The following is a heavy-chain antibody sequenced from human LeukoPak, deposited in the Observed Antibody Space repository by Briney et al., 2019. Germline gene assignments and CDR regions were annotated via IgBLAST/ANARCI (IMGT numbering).Heavy chain of an antibody. CDR1: GGSISSSSYY. V-gene: IGHV4-39*07. CDR3: ARVDYDILRWFDP. J-gene: IGHJ5*02. D-gene: IGHD3-9*01. Sequence: SETLSLTCTVSGGSISSSSYYWGWIRQPPGKGLEWIGSIYYSGSTYYNPSLKSRVTISVDTSKNQFSLKLSSVTAADTAVYYCARVDYDILRWFDPWGQGTLVTVSS. CDR2: IYYSGST.